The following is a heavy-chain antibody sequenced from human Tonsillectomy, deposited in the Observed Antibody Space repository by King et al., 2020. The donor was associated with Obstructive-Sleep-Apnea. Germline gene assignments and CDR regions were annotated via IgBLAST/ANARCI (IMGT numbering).Heavy chain of an antibody. D-gene: IGHD3-10*02. CDR1: GFSLSTSGVG. V-gene: IGHV2-5*01. J-gene: IGHJ4*02. CDR2: IYWRDDK. Sequence: TLKESGPTLVKPTQTLTLTCTFSGFSLSTSGVGVGWIRQPPGKALEWLALIYWRDDKRYSPSLKSRLTITKDTSKNQVVLTMTNMDPVDTATYYCARRSHMVGVDSSFDYWGQGTLVTVSS. CDR3: ARRSHMVGVDSSFDY.